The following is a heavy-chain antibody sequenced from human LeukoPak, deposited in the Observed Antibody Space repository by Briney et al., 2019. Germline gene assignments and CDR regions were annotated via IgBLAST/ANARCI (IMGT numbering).Heavy chain of an antibody. J-gene: IGHJ4*02. CDR1: GFTFDDYA. CDR3: ARDEVGGPLNY. V-gene: IGHV3-7*01. Sequence: PGGSLRLSCAASGFTFDDYAMHWVRQAPGKGLEWVANIKEDGGQKNYVDSVKGRFTISRDNAKNLVYLQMNSLRGEDTAVYFCARDEVGGPLNYWGQGTLVIVSS. CDR2: IKEDGGQK. D-gene: IGHD3-16*01.